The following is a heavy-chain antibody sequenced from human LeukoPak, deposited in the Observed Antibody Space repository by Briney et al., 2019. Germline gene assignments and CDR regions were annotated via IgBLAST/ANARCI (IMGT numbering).Heavy chain of an antibody. J-gene: IGHJ4*02. CDR3: ARESSGYTYGDFDY. V-gene: IGHV1-46*01. CDR2: INPSGGST. Sequence: GASVKVSCKASGYTFTNHYIHWVRQGPGQGLEWMGIINPSGGSTGYAQKFQGRVTVTRDTSTSTVYMELSSLRSEDTAVYYCARESSGYTYGDFDYWGQGTLVTVPS. CDR1: GYTFTNHY. D-gene: IGHD5-18*01.